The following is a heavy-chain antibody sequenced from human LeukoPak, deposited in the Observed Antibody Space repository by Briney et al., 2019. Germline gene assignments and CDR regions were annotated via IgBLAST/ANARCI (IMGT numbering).Heavy chain of an antibody. CDR2: IKEDGSEK. Sequence: PGGSLRLSCAASGFTFSDYYMSWIRQAPGKGLEWVANIKEDGSEKYYVDSVKGRFTISRDNAKNSLYLQMNSLRVEDTAVYYCSKGRGDYWGQGTLVTVSS. CDR1: GFTFSDYY. CDR3: SKGRGDY. V-gene: IGHV3-7*01. J-gene: IGHJ4*02.